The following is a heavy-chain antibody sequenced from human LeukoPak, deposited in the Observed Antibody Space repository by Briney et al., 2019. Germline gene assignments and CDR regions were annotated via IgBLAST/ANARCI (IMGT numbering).Heavy chain of an antibody. CDR1: GFTFGDYA. CDR2: IRSKAYGGTT. CDR3: TRDGSGSYYNGWFDP. D-gene: IGHD3-10*01. Sequence: GGSLRLSCTASGFTFGDYAMGWFRQAPGKGLEWVGFIRSKAYGGTTEYAASVKGRFTISRDDSKSIAYLQMNSLKTEDTAVYYCTRDGSGSYYNGWFDPWGQGTLVTVSS. V-gene: IGHV3-49*03. J-gene: IGHJ5*02.